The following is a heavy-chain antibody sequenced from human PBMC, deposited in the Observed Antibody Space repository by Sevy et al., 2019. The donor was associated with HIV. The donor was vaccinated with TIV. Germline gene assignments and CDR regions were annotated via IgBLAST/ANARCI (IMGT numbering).Heavy chain of an antibody. CDR2: ISYDGSNK. J-gene: IGHJ4*02. V-gene: IGHV3-30*03. D-gene: IGHD6-19*01. CDR3: ARDHSSSGYSFDY. Sequence: GGSLRLSCAASGFPVSSNYMSWVRQAPGKGLEWVAVISYDGSNKYYADSVKGRFNISRDNSKNTLYLQMNSLRAEDTALYYCARDHSSSGYSFDYWGQGTLVTVSS. CDR1: GFPVSSNY.